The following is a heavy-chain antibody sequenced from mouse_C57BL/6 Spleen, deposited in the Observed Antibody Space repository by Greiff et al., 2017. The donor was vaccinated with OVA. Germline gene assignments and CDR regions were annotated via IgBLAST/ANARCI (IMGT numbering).Heavy chain of an antibody. CDR1: GYTFTSYW. CDR2: INPSNGGT. Sequence: QVQLKQPGTELVKPGASVKLSCKASGYTFTSYWMHWVKQRPGQGLEWIGNINPSNGGTNYNEKFKSKATLTVDKSSSSAYMQLSSLTSEDSAVYYGARDYDYDGGLHYYAMDYWGKGTSVTVSS. CDR3: ARDYDYDGGLHYYAMDY. V-gene: IGHV1-53*01. J-gene: IGHJ4*01. D-gene: IGHD2-4*01.